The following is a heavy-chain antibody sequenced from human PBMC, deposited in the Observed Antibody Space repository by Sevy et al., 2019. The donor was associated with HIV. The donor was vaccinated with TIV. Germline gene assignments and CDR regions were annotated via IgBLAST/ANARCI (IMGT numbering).Heavy chain of an antibody. J-gene: IGHJ1*01. CDR1: GFTFSSYA. CDR3: VKDLNYDYVWGRYRSEKYFQH. CDR2: ISSNGGST. Sequence: GGSLRLSCSASGFTFSSYAMHWVRQAPGKGLEYVSAISSNGGSTYYADSVKGRFTISRDNSKNTLYLQMSSLRAEDTAVYYYVKDLNYDYVWGRYRSEKYFQHWGQGTLVTVSS. V-gene: IGHV3-64D*06. D-gene: IGHD3-16*02.